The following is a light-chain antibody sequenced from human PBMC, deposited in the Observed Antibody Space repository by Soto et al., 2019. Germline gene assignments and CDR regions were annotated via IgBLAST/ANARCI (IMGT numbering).Light chain of an antibody. CDR1: SSNIGSKY. Sequence: QSVLTQPPSASGTPGQRVTISCSGSSSNIGSKYVYWYQQLPGTAPKLLIYKTDQRPSGVPDRFSGSKSGTSASLAISGLRSEDEADYYCAAWADSLSGVVFGGGTKLTVL. CDR3: AAWADSLSGVV. V-gene: IGLV1-47*01. J-gene: IGLJ2*01. CDR2: KTD.